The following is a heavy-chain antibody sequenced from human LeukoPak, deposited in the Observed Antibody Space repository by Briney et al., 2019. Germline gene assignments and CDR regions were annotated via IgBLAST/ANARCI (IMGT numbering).Heavy chain of an antibody. J-gene: IGHJ5*02. V-gene: IGHV4-59*01. CDR2: IYYSGST. D-gene: IGHD3-3*01. Sequence: PSETLSLTCTVSGGSISSYYWSWIRQPPGKGLEWIGYIYYSGSTNYNPSLKSRVTISVDTSKNQFSLKLSSVTAADTAVYYCARDSRTTYYDFWSGSRGPGPFDPWGQGTLVTVSS. CDR3: ARDSRTTYYDFWSGSRGPGPFDP. CDR1: GGSISSYY.